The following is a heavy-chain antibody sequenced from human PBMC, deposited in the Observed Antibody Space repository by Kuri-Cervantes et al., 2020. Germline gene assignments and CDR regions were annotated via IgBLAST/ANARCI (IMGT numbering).Heavy chain of an antibody. CDR3: ATHVDIVATITPVLYYYYYGMDV. CDR1: GYTFTGYY. D-gene: IGHD5-12*01. V-gene: IGHV1-69*13. CDR2: IIPIFGTA. Sequence: SVKVSCKASGYTFTGYYMHWVRQAPGQGLEWMGGIIPIFGTANYAQKFQGRVTITADESTSTAYMELSSLRSEDTAVYYCATHVDIVATITPVLYYYYYGMDVWGQGTTVTVSS. J-gene: IGHJ6*02.